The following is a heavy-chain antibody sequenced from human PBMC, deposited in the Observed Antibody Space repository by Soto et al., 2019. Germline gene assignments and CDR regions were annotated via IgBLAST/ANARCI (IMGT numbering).Heavy chain of an antibody. V-gene: IGHV1-3*01. CDR2: INADNGNT. CDR3: ARDRGDYSPLDY. D-gene: IGHD4-17*01. CDR1: GYTFTIYS. Sequence: ASVKVSCKASGYTFTIYSIHWGRQAPGQGLEWMGWINADNGNTKYSQKFQARVTISRDTSATTVYMELGSLRSDDTAVYYCARDRGDYSPLDYWGQGTLVTVSS. J-gene: IGHJ4*02.